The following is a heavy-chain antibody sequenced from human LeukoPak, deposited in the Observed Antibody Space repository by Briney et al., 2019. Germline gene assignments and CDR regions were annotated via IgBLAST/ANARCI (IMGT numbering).Heavy chain of an antibody. J-gene: IGHJ4*02. V-gene: IGHV3-21*01. D-gene: IGHD4-17*01. CDR2: I. Sequence: GGSLRLSCAASGFTFSSYSMNWVRQAPGKGLEWVSSIKGRFTISRDNAKNSLYLQTNSLRAEDTAVYYCARDGRIYGVDFDYWGQGTLVTVSS. CDR3: ARDGRIYGVDFDY. CDR1: GFTFSSYS.